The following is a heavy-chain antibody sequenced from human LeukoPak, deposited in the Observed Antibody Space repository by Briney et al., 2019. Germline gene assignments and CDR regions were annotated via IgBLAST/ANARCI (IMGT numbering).Heavy chain of an antibody. CDR3: ARHGKPPYYMDV. CDR2: INHSGST. Sequence: SETLSLTCAVYGGSFSGYYWSWIRQPPGKGLEWIGEINHSGSTNYNPSLKSRVTISVDTSKNQFSLKLSSVTAADTAVYYCARHGKPPYYMDVWGKGTTVTVSS. J-gene: IGHJ6*03. CDR1: GGSFSGYY. V-gene: IGHV4-34*01. D-gene: IGHD4-23*01.